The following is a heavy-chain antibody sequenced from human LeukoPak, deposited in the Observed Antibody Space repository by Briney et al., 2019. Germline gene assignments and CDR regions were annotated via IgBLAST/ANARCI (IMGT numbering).Heavy chain of an antibody. Sequence: GASVKVSCKASGYTFTGYYMHWVRQAPGQGLEWMGRINPNSGGTNYAQKFQGRVTMTRDTSISTAYMELSRLRSDDTAVYYYARVGGGYDYHYYYYMDVWGKGTTVTVSS. D-gene: IGHD5-12*01. J-gene: IGHJ6*03. V-gene: IGHV1-2*06. CDR1: GYTFTGYY. CDR3: ARVGGGYDYHYYYYMDV. CDR2: INPNSGGT.